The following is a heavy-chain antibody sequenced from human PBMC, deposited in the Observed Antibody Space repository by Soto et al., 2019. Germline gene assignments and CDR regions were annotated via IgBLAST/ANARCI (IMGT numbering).Heavy chain of an antibody. CDR2: ISLYSDGA. J-gene: IGHJ5*02. V-gene: IGHV1-18*01. D-gene: IGHD2-2*01. Sequence: QVQLVQSGGEVKRPGASVKVSCKTSGYTFSNYGITWVRQASGQPLEWLGWISLYSDGANYAQKFQGRVSMTTDTSTTTAYMELRSLRSDDTAVYYCARVVPGAEAWFGPWGQGTLVTVPS. CDR1: GYTFSNYG. CDR3: ARVVPGAEAWFGP.